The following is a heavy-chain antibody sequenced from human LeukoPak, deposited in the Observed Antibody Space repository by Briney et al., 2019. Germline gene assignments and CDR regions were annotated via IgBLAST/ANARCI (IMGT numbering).Heavy chain of an antibody. CDR3: ARLGNYDFWSGPTNWFDP. Sequence: EASETLSLTCTVSGGSISSSSYYWGWIRQPPGKGLEWIGSTYYSGSTYYNPSLKSRVTISVDTSKNQFSLKLSSVTAADTAVYYCARLGNYDFWSGPTNWFDPWGQGTLVTVSS. V-gene: IGHV4-39*01. CDR1: GGSISSSSYY. J-gene: IGHJ5*02. CDR2: TYYSGST. D-gene: IGHD3-3*01.